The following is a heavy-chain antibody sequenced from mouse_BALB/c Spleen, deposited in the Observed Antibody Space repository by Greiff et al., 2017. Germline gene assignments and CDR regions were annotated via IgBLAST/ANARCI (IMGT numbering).Heavy chain of an antibody. J-gene: IGHJ3*01. D-gene: IGHD2-1*01. CDR1: GYTFTSYW. V-gene: IGHV1-5*01. CDR3: TTRGNYGNYGGFAY. Sequence: VQLQQSGTVLARPGASVKMSCKASGYTFTSYWMHWVKQRPGQGLEWIGAIYPGNSDTSYNQKFKGKAKLTAVTSTSTAYMELSSLTNEDSAVYYCTTRGNYGNYGGFAYWGQGTLVTVSA. CDR2: IYPGNSDT.